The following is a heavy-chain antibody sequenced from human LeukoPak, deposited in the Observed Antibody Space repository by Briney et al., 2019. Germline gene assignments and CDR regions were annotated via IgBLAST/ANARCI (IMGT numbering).Heavy chain of an antibody. CDR1: GFTFRDAA. D-gene: IGHD5-24*01. V-gene: IGHV3-23*01. CDR2: ISSSGSNA. CDR3: AKDIQLST. Sequence: GGSLRLSCAVSGFTFRDAAMTWVRQAPGKGLEWVSLISSSGSNAYYADSVKGRFTISRDNSKNTLSLQMNSLRVEDTAIYYCAKDIQLSTWGLGTMVTVSS. J-gene: IGHJ3*01.